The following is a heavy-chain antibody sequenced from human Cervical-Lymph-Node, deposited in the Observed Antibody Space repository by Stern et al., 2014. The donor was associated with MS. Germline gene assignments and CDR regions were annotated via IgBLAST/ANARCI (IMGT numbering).Heavy chain of an antibody. V-gene: IGHV4-30-4*01. D-gene: IGHD3-10*01. CDR1: GGSFSSGDYS. CDR3: DRETAFFGGLGYGMDV. CDR2: IFYSGST. J-gene: IGHJ6*02. Sequence: QVQLEESGPGLVKPSQTLSLTCTVSGGSFSSGDYSWRWIRQPPGKGLQWLGYIFYSGSTNYTQSLKSRVTMSLDTSKTRFTLELTSVTATDTAVYYCDRETAFFGGLGYGMDVWGQGTTVTVSS.